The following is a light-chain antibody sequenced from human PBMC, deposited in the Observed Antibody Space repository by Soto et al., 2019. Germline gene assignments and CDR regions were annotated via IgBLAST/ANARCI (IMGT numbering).Light chain of an antibody. CDR2: DAS. V-gene: IGKV1-5*01. CDR1: QSISSW. Sequence: DIHMTQSPSTLSSSVGDRVTITFRASQSISSWLAWYQQKPGKAPKLLIYDASSLESGVPSRFSGSGSGTEFTLTISSLQPDDFATYYCQQYNSYSPLTFGGGTKVDIK. CDR3: QQYNSYSPLT. J-gene: IGKJ4*01.